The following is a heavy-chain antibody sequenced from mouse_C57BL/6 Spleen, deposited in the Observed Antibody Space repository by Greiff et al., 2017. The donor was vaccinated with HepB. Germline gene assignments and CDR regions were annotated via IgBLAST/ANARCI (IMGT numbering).Heavy chain of an antibody. D-gene: IGHD2-14*01. CDR1: GYSITSGYD. CDR2: ISYSGST. Sequence: EVMLVESGPGMVKPSQSLSLTCTVTGYSITSGYDWHWIRHFPGNKLEWMGYISYSGSTNYNPSLNSRISITHDTSKNHFFLKLNSVTTEDTATYYCAGGGTEGFAYWGQGTLVTVSA. V-gene: IGHV3-1*01. J-gene: IGHJ3*01. CDR3: AGGGTEGFAY.